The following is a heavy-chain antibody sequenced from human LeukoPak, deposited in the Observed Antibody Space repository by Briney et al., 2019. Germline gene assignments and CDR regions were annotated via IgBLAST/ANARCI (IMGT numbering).Heavy chain of an antibody. J-gene: IGHJ4*02. Sequence: ASVEVSCKASGYTFTSYGISWVRQAPGQGLEWMGWISAYNGNTNYAQKLQGRVTMTTDTSTSTAYMELRSLRSDDTAVYYCARDWDDSSGYYYRYFDYWGQGTLVTVSS. CDR1: GYTFTSYG. CDR2: ISAYNGNT. D-gene: IGHD3-22*01. V-gene: IGHV1-18*01. CDR3: ARDWDDSSGYYYRYFDY.